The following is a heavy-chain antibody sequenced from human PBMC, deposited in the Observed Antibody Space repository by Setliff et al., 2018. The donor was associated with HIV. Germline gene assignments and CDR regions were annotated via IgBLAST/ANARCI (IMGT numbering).Heavy chain of an antibody. V-gene: IGHV4-4*02. D-gene: IGHD3-9*01. CDR2: MYPSGST. J-gene: IGHJ6*03. Sequence: PSETLSLTCAVSGGLISSSNWWSWVRQPPGRGLEWIGEMYPSGSTNYNSSLKSRVTISVDKSKNQFSLKLSSVTAADTAVYYCARAHYDIGNYYMDVWGKGTTVTVSS. CDR3: ARAHYDIGNYYMDV. CDR1: GGLISSSNW.